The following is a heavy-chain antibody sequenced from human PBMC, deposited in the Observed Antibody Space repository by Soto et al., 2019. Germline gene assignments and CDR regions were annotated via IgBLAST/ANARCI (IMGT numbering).Heavy chain of an antibody. V-gene: IGHV3-48*01. CDR2: IGIGSSTK. CDR3: ARDQLYYNDISGRPLNAFDV. Sequence: EVDLVESGGGLVQSGGSLRLSCAASGFTFRNYGMNWVRQAPGKGLEWVSYIGIGSSTKYYADSVKGRFTISRDNAKNSLYLQMNSLRAEDTAVYYCARDQLYYNDISGRPLNAFDVWRQGTMVTVSS. CDR1: GFTFRNYG. D-gene: IGHD3-22*01. J-gene: IGHJ3*01.